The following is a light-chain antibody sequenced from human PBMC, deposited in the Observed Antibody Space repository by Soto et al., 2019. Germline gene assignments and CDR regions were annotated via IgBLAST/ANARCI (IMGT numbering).Light chain of an antibody. CDR1: TSNIGHNY. Sequence: QPVLTQPPSASGTPGQRVTISCSGTTSNIGHNYVCWYQQLPGSTPKLLILRSDQRPSGVPDRFSGSKSGTSASLTIGGLRSEDEADYYGASWDDSLSGFVFGTGTKLTVL. V-gene: IGLV1-47*01. J-gene: IGLJ1*01. CDR2: RSD. CDR3: ASWDDSLSGFV.